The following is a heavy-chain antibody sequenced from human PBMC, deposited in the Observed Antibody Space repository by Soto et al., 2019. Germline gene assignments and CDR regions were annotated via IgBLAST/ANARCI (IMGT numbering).Heavy chain of an antibody. CDR2: IYYSGST. CDR1: GGSISSGGYY. V-gene: IGHV4-31*03. D-gene: IGHD6-13*01. J-gene: IGHJ6*02. CDR3: AGTLQLVPNYYYYGMDV. Sequence: LSLTCTVSGGSISSGGYYWSWIRQHPGKGLEWIGYIYYSGSTYYNPSLKSRVTISVDTSKNQFSLKLSSVTAADTAVYYCAGTLQLVPNYYYYGMDVWGQGTTVTVSS.